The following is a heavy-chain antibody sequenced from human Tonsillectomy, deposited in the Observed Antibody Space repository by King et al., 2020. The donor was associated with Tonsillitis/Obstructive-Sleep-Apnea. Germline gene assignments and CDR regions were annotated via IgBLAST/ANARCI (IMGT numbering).Heavy chain of an antibody. Sequence: QLVQSGGGVVQPGSSLRLSCVVSGCTFSSYAMHWVRQAPGKGLEWVAVISYVGSNKHYADSLKGRFTISRDNSKNTLYLHMNSLRLEDTAVYYCARDEMGYYDILTGYHLDYWGQGTLVTVSS. D-gene: IGHD3-9*01. CDR1: GCTFSSYA. J-gene: IGHJ4*02. CDR3: ARDEMGYYDILTGYHLDY. CDR2: ISYVGSNK. V-gene: IGHV3-30*01.